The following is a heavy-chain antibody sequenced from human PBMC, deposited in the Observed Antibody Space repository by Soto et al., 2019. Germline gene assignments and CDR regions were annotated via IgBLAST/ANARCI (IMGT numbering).Heavy chain of an antibody. J-gene: IGHJ4*02. V-gene: IGHV5-51*01. CDR1: GYSFPNYW. CDR2: IYPGDSDI. D-gene: IGHD5-12*01. Sequence: GESLKISCKVSGYSFPNYWIDWVRQMPGKGLEWMGIIYPGDSDIRYSPSFQGQVTISADKSISTAYLQWRSLKASDTAIYYCARRDGYKIDYWGQGTPVTVSS. CDR3: ARRDGYKIDY.